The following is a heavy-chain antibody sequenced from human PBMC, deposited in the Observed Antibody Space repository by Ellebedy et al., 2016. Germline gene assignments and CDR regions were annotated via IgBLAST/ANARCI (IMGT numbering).Heavy chain of an antibody. CDR3: ASHGRGYSYGRFDY. V-gene: IGHV4-61*01. CDR1: GGSVSSYSSY. Sequence: SETLSLTXTVSGGSVSSYSSYWSWIRQPPGKGLEWIGYIYYSGSTNYNPSLKSRVTISVDTSKNQFSLKLSSVTAADTAVYYCASHGRGYSYGRFDYWGQGTLVTVSS. CDR2: IYYSGST. D-gene: IGHD5-18*01. J-gene: IGHJ4*02.